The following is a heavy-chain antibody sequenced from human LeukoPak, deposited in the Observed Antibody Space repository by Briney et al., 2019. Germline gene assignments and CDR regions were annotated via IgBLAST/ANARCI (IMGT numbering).Heavy chain of an antibody. CDR1: GGSFSGYY. V-gene: IGHV4-34*01. CDR3: ARARIVWFGSFDP. CDR2: IYHSGST. D-gene: IGHD3-10*01. Sequence: SETLSLTCAVYGGSFSGYYWSWIRQPPGKGLEWIGYIYHSGSTYYNPSLKSRVTISVDTSKNQFSLKLSSVTAADTAVYYCARARIVWFGSFDPWGQGTLVTVSS. J-gene: IGHJ5*02.